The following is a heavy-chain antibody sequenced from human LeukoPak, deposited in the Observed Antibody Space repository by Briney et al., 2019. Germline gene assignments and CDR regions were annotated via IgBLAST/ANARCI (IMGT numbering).Heavy chain of an antibody. Sequence: GGSLRLSCAAPGFTFSDYYMSWIRQAPGKGLEWVSYISSSGSTIYYADSVKGRFTISRDNAKNSLYLQMNSLRAEDTAVYYCARDLSYGSQYYFDYWGQGTLVTVSS. D-gene: IGHD5-18*01. CDR1: GFTFSDYY. CDR3: ARDLSYGSQYYFDY. J-gene: IGHJ4*02. CDR2: ISSSGSTI. V-gene: IGHV3-11*04.